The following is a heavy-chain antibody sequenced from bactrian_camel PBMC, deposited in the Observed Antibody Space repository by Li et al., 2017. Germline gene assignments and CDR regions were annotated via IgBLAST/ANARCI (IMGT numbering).Heavy chain of an antibody. J-gene: IGHJ4*01. CDR2: RLSDGTRI. CDR1: GFTTSLYY. Sequence: HVQLVESGGGLVQPGGSLRLSCAASGFTTSLYYITWVRQAPGKGLEWVSSRLSDGTRIYYADSVKGRFTISRDSAKNTVYLQMNSLNSEDTALYYCATHYTADAGYSDWAQGTQVTVS. V-gene: IGHV3-2*01. D-gene: IGHD4*01. CDR3: ATHYTADAGYSD.